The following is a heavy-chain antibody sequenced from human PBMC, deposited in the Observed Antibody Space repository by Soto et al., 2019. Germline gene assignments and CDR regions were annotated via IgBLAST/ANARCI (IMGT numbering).Heavy chain of an antibody. D-gene: IGHD3-10*01. Sequence: SVKVSCKASGGTFSSYAISWVRQAPGQGLEWLGGIIPIFGTANYAQKFQGRVTITADESTSTAYMELSSLRSEDTAVYYCVGSGSYYKYWYFDLWGRGTLVTVSS. V-gene: IGHV1-69*13. J-gene: IGHJ2*01. CDR1: GGTFSSYA. CDR2: IIPIFGTA. CDR3: VGSGSYYKYWYFDL.